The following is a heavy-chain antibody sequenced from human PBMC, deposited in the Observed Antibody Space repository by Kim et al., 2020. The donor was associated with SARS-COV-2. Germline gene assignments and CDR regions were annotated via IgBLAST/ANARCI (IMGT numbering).Heavy chain of an antibody. Sequence: DSVKGRFTSSRDNTKESLYLQMNSLSTEDTAVYYCARLSPRGMMAGTMDYWGQGTLVAVSS. V-gene: IGHV3-7*03. CDR3: ARLSPRGMMAGTMDY. D-gene: IGHD6-19*01. J-gene: IGHJ4*02.